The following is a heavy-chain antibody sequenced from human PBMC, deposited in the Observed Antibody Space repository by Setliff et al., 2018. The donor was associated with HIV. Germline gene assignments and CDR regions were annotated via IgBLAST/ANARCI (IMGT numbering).Heavy chain of an antibody. CDR2: MNPASGNT. V-gene: IGHV1-8*02. CDR1: GYTFTSYD. D-gene: IGHD6-19*01. CDR3: ARVRSSFPQYTSGLVRPFDI. Sequence: ASVQVSCKASGYTFTSYDVNWVRQATGQGLEWMGWMNPASGNTGYAQTFQGRVTMTRNTSVSTVYMELSSLRSEDTAVYYCARVRSSFPQYTSGLVRPFDIWGQGTTVTVSS. J-gene: IGHJ3*02.